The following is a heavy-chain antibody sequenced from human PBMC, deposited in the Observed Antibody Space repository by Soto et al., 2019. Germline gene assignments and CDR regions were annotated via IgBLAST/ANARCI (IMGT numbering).Heavy chain of an antibody. V-gene: IGHV3-23*01. CDR3: AKERVFSYGPAASEI. CDR2: ITGRGGST. CDR1: GFTFSSFA. J-gene: IGHJ3*02. D-gene: IGHD5-18*01. Sequence: GGSLRLSCAASGFTFSSFAMTWVRQAPGKGLEWVSGITGRGGSTYYADSVKGRFTISRDNSKNTLYLQMNSLRAEDTAVYYCAKERVFSYGPAASEIWGQGTVVTVSS.